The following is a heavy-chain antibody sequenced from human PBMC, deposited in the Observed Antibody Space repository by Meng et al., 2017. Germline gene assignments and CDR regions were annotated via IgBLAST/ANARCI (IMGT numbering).Heavy chain of an antibody. V-gene: IGHV3-43D*04. CDR1: GFTFDNYA. Sequence: GASLKISCAASGFTFDNYAMHWVRQAPGKGLEWVSLISWDGGSTYYADSVKGRFTISRDNSKNSLYLQMNSLRAEDTALYYCAKDNEYSSSGGAFDIWGQGTMVTVSS. CDR3: AKDNEYSSSGGAFDI. CDR2: ISWDGGST. J-gene: IGHJ3*02. D-gene: IGHD6-6*01.